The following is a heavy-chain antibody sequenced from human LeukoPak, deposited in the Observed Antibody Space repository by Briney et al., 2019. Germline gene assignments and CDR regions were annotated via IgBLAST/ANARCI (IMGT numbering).Heavy chain of an antibody. J-gene: IGHJ3*01. CDR2: INPNNGGR. CDR1: GYTFTDYY. V-gene: IGHV1-2*02. Sequence: ASVKVSCKASGYTFTDYYMHWVRQAPGQGLEWMGWINPNNGGRIYAQKFQGRVTITQNSSVTTVYMELSSLTSEDTAVYYCARRGLVAGIYDLVYGFDLWGQGTMVTVSS. D-gene: IGHD3/OR15-3a*01. CDR3: ARRGLVAGIYDLVYGFDL.